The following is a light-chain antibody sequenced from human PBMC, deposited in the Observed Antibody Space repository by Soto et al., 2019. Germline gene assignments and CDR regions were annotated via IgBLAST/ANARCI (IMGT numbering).Light chain of an antibody. CDR3: QQYNKWPPYT. J-gene: IGKJ2*01. Sequence: EIVMTQSPANLSVSPGERATLSCRASQRFSSYLACYQQKPGQGPRLLIYGASTRATSIPARFSGSGSGTEFTLTINSLQSEDCAVYYCQQYNKWPPYTFGQGTKLEIK. V-gene: IGKV3-15*01. CDR2: GAS. CDR1: QRFSSY.